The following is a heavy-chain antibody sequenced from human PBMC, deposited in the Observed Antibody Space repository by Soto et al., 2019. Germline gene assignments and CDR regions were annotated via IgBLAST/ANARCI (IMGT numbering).Heavy chain of an antibody. D-gene: IGHD3-10*01. Sequence: KPGGSLRLSCTASGFTFGGYAMSWFRQAPGKGLEWVGFIRSKAYGGTTEYAASVKGRFTISRDDSKSIAYLQMNSLKTEDTAVYYCTRVDRRGLWFGELTVENYYYYYGMDVWGQGTTVTVSS. CDR2: IRSKAYGGTT. CDR1: GFTFGGYA. CDR3: TRVDRRGLWFGELTVENYYYYYGMDV. J-gene: IGHJ6*02. V-gene: IGHV3-49*05.